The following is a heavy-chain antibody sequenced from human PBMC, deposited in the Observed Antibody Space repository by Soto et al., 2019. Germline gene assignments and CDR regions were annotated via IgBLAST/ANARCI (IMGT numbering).Heavy chain of an antibody. CDR2: IKSMADGGTT. CDR1: GVTFSKAW. CDR3: TTVPLWRHPSHGTDV. Sequence: GGSLGLSCTASGVTFSKAWMSWVRQAPGKGLDWVGRIKSMADGGTTDHAAPVKGRFAISRDDLKNTLYLQMNTLKTEDTAVYYCTTVPLWRHPSHGTDVWGQATRVTVSS. V-gene: IGHV3-15*01. J-gene: IGHJ6*02. D-gene: IGHD3-16*01.